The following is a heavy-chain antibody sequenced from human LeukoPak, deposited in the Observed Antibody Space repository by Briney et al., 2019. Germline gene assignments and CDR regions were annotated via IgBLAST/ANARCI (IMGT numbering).Heavy chain of an antibody. D-gene: IGHD5-12*01. CDR3: ARYPRPSYYFDY. CDR2: IKQDGSEK. V-gene: IGHV3-7*01. Sequence: PGGSRRLSCAASGLTFSSYWMSWIRQAPGKGLEWVANIKQDGSEKYYVDSVKGRFTISRDNAKNSVYLQMNSLRAEDTGVYYCARYPRPSYYFDYWGRGTLATISS. CDR1: GLTFSSYW. J-gene: IGHJ4*02.